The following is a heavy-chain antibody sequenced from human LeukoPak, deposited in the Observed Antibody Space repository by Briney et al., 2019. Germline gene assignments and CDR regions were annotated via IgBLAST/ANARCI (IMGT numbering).Heavy chain of an antibody. J-gene: IGHJ3*02. CDR3: ARVLGGDDAFDI. CDR1: GGSISSSSYY. CDR2: IYTSGGT. Sequence: PSETLSLTCTVSGGSISSSSYYWGWIRQPAGKGLEWIGRIYTSGGTNYNPSLKSRVTMSVDTSKNQFSLKLSSVTAADTAVYYCARVLGGDDAFDIWGQGTMVTVSS. V-gene: IGHV4-61*02. D-gene: IGHD3-10*01.